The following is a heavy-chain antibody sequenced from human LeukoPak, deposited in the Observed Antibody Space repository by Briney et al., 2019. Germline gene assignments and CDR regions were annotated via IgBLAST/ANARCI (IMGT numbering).Heavy chain of an antibody. CDR3: AKRSGAPNNFDY. Sequence: GGSLRLSCAASGFTFDEHDMHWVRQVPGKGLEWVCLISKDGGNKYCADSVKGRFSISRDNSGNSLSLQMNSLRTEDTALYFCAKRSGAPNNFDYWGQGALVTVSS. CDR2: ISKDGGNK. CDR1: GFTFDEHD. D-gene: IGHD1-1*01. J-gene: IGHJ4*02. V-gene: IGHV3-43*02.